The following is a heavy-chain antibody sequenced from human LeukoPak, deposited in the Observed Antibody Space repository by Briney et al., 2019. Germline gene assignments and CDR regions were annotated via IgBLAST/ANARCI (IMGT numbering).Heavy chain of an antibody. V-gene: IGHV3-7*01. CDR2: IKEDGSEK. J-gene: IGHJ4*02. Sequence: GGSLRLSCAASGFTVSSNYMSWVRQAPGKGLEWVANIKEDGSEKYYGDSVKGRFTISRDNAKNSLYLEMNSLRVEDTAVYYCARDSSGYQWGQGTLVTVSS. CDR3: ARDSSGYQ. CDR1: GFTVSSNY. D-gene: IGHD3-22*01.